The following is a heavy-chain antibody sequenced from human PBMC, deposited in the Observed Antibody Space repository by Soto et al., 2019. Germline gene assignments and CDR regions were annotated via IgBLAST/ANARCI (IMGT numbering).Heavy chain of an antibody. CDR1: GYTFTSYG. J-gene: IGHJ6*02. CDR2: ISAYNGNT. V-gene: IGHV1-18*01. Sequence: QVQLVQSGAEVKKPGASVKVSCKASGYTFTSYGISWVRQAPGQGLEWLGWISAYNGNTNYAQKLQGRVTMTTDTSTSTAYMELRSLRSDDTAVYYCARDIQQARYYYYYSGMDVWGQGTTVTVSS. CDR3: ARDIQQARYYYYYSGMDV.